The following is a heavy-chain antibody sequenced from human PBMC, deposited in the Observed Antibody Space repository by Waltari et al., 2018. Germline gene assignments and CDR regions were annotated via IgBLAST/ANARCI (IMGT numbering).Heavy chain of an antibody. CDR2: IFPIFGTA. CDR3: ARERERENPWLHKPLPGYYYGMDV. J-gene: IGHJ6*02. V-gene: IGHV1-69*05. D-gene: IGHD3-9*01. Sequence: QVQLVQSGAEVKKPGSSVKVSCKASGGTFSSYAISWVRQAPGQGLEWMGGIFPIFGTANYAQKFQGRVTITTDESTSTAYMELSSLRSEDTAVYYCARERERENPWLHKPLPGYYYGMDVWGQGTTVTVSS. CDR1: GGTFSSYA.